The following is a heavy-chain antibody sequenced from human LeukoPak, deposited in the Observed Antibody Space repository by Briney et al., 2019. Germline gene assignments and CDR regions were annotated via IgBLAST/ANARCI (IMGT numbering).Heavy chain of an antibody. J-gene: IGHJ5*02. D-gene: IGHD3-16*01. CDR1: GFTFSSYW. V-gene: IGHV3-30*18. CDR2: ISYDGSNK. Sequence: GGSLRLSCAASGFTFSSYWMSWVRQAPGKGLEWVAVISYDGSNKYYADSVKGRFTISRDNSKNTLYLQMNSLRAEDTAVYYCAKMDYINYHPNPNWFDPWGQGTLVTVSS. CDR3: AKMDYINYHPNPNWFDP.